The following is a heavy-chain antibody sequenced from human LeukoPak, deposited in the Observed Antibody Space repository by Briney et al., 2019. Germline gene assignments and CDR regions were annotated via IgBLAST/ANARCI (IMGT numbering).Heavy chain of an antibody. V-gene: IGHV4-31*03. CDR3: ARVPTTVTIADV. D-gene: IGHD4-17*01. CDR2: IYYSGST. J-gene: IGHJ6*04. Sequence: SETLSLTCTVSGGSISSGGYYWSWIRQHPGRGLEWIGYIYYSGSTYYNPSLKSRVTISVDTSKNQFSLKLSSVTAADTAVYYCARVPTTVTIADVWGKGTTVTVSS. CDR1: GGSISSGGYY.